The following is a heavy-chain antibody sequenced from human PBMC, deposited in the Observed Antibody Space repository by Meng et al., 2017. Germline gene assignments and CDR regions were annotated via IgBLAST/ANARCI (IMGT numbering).Heavy chain of an antibody. Sequence: SVKVSCKASGGTFSSYAISWVRQAPGQGLEWMGGIIPIFGTANYAQKFQGRVTITADESTSTAYMGLSSLRSEDTAVYYCARGKYYYDSSGYYYVDAFDIWGQGTMVTVSS. J-gene: IGHJ3*02. CDR3: ARGKYYYDSSGYYYVDAFDI. CDR2: IIPIFGTA. D-gene: IGHD3-22*01. V-gene: IGHV1-69*13. CDR1: GGTFSSYA.